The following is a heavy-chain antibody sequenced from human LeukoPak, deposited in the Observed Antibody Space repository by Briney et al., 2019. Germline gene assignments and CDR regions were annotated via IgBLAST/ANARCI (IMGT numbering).Heavy chain of an antibody. CDR3: ARSAAVTGQFDF. J-gene: IGHJ4*02. V-gene: IGHV4-59*12. CDR1: GDSITSYY. CDR2: IYHSGSS. Sequence: PSETLSLTCTVSGDSITSYYWNWIRQTPGKGLEWIGYIYHSGSSNYNPSLKSRVTLSIDTSRNQFSLKLTSVTAADTAFYYCARSAAVTGQFDFWGPGTLVTVSS. D-gene: IGHD6-19*01.